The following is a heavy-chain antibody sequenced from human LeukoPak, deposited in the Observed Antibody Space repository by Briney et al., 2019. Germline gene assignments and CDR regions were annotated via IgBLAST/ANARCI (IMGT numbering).Heavy chain of an antibody. V-gene: IGHV4-34*01. J-gene: IGHJ4*02. Sequence: PSETLSLTCAVYGGSFSGYYWSWIRQPPGKGLEWIGEINHSGSTNYNPSLKSRVTISVDTSKNQFSLKLSSVTAADTAVYYCATVKGYNFWSGYYLFWGQGTLVTVSS. CDR1: GGSFSGYY. D-gene: IGHD3-3*01. CDR3: ATVKGYNFWSGYYLF. CDR2: INHSGST.